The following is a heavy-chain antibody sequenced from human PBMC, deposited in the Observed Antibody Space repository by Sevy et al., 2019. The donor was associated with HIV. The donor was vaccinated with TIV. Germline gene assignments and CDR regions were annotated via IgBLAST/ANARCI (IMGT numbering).Heavy chain of an antibody. CDR2: IYYSGST. V-gene: IGHV4-59*01. J-gene: IGHJ6*02. Sequence: SETLSLTCTVSGGSISSYYWSWIRQPPGKGLEWIGYIYYSGSTNYNPSLKSRVTISVDTSKNQFSLKLSSVTAADTAVYYCARDRIGYCSSTSCYYYYGMDVSGQGTSVTVSS. D-gene: IGHD2-2*01. CDR3: ARDRIGYCSSTSCYYYYGMDV. CDR1: GGSISSYY.